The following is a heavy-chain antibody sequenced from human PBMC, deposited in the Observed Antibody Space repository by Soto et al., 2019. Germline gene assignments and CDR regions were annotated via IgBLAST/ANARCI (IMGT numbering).Heavy chain of an antibody. D-gene: IGHD5-18*01. V-gene: IGHV7-4-1*01. CDR1: GYTFTSYA. CDR2: INTNTGNP. CDR3: ARGRATAMVFQIYYYYGMDV. Sequence: GASVKVSCKASGYTFTSYAMNWVRQAPGQGLEWMGWINTNTGNPTYAQGFTGRFVFSLDTSVSTAYLQICSLKAEDTAVYYCARGRATAMVFQIYYYYGMDVWGQGTTVTVSS. J-gene: IGHJ6*02.